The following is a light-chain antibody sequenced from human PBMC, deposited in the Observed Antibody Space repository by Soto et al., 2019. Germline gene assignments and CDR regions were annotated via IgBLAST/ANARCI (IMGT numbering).Light chain of an antibody. J-gene: IGKJ5*01. Sequence: DLQLTQSPSFLSASVGDRVTITCRASQGISSYLAWYQQKPGKAPKLLIYAASTLQSGVPSRFSGSGSGTEFSLTISSLQPDDFATYYCQHLDSYSTFGQGTRLEIK. CDR1: QGISSY. V-gene: IGKV1-9*01. CDR3: QHLDSYST. CDR2: AAS.